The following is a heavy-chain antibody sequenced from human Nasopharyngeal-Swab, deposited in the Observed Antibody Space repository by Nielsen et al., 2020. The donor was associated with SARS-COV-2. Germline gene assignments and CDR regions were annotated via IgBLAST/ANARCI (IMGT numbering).Heavy chain of an antibody. J-gene: IGHJ1*01. Sequence: GGSLRLSCAASGFTFSNAWMSWVRQAPGKGLEWVGRIKSKTDGGTTDYADSVKGRFSISRDSSTNTLYLQMNNVRAEDTAVYYCARDLGGGYCTTTNCPGSWGQGTLVTVSS. D-gene: IGHD2-2*01. CDR2: IKSKTDGGTT. V-gene: IGHV3-15*01. CDR1: GFTFSNAW. CDR3: ARDLGGGYCTTTNCPGS.